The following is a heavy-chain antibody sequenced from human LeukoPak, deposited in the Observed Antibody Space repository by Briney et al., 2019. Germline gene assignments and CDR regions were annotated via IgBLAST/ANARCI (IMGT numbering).Heavy chain of an antibody. D-gene: IGHD1-26*01. CDR3: ARVSISGSYHFDY. CDR2: MNPNSGNT. V-gene: IGHV1-8*03. Sequence: GASVKVSCKASGYTFTNYYLHWVRQATGQGLEWMGWMNPNSGNTGYAQKFQGRVTITRNTSISTAYMELSSLRSEDTAVYYCARVSISGSYHFDYWGQGTLVTVSS. J-gene: IGHJ4*02. CDR1: GYTFTNYY.